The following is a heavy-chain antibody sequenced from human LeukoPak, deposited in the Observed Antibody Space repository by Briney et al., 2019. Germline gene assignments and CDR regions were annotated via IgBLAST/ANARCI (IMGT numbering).Heavy chain of an antibody. CDR2: INPNSGDT. CDR3: ARATHRGYSDYDFDY. V-gene: IGHV1-2*02. J-gene: IGHJ4*02. D-gene: IGHD5-12*01. CDR1: GYTFTGYY. Sequence: ASVKVSCKAAGYTFTGYYMHWVRQAPGQGLEWMGWINPNSGDTKYAQKFQGRVTMTRDTSISTAYMELSRQTSDDTAVYFCARATHRGYSDYDFDYWGQGTLVTVSS.